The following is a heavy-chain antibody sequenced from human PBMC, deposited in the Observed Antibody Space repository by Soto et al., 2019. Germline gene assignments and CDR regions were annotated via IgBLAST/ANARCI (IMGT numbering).Heavy chain of an antibody. V-gene: IGHV4-34*01. CDR1: GGSFSGYY. CDR2: INHSGST. Sequence: QVQLQQWGAGLLKPSETLSLTCAVYGGSFSGYYWSWIRQPPGKGLEWIGEINHSGSTNYNPSLKRRVTTSVDTSKNQFSLKLSSVTAADTAVYYCARTYSSSWSPFEYWGQGTMVTVSS. D-gene: IGHD6-13*01. CDR3: ARTYSSSWSPFEY. J-gene: IGHJ4*02.